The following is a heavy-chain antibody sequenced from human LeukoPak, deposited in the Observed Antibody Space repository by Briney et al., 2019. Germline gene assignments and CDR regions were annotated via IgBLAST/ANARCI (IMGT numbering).Heavy chain of an antibody. CDR1: GYTFTGYY. D-gene: IGHD6-19*01. V-gene: IGHV1-2*04. J-gene: IGHJ4*02. Sequence: GASVKVSCKASGYTFTGYYMHWVRQAPGQGLEWMGWINPNSGGTNYAQKFQGWVTMTRDTSISTAYMELSRLRSDDTAVYYCARDASRVPEWLAYFDYWGQGTLVTVSS. CDR3: ARDASRVPEWLAYFDY. CDR2: INPNSGGT.